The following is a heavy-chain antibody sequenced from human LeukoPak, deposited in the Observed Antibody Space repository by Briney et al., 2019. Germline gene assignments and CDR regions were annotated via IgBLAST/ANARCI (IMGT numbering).Heavy chain of an antibody. CDR3: ARPHCGGDCYSRSYYAFDI. Sequence: SETLSLTCAVYGGSFSGYYWSWIRQPPGKGLEWIGEINHSGSTNYNPSLKSRVTISVDTSKNQFSLKLSSVTAADTAVYYCARPHCGGDCYSRSYYAFDIWGQGTMVTVSA. CDR1: GGSFSGYY. D-gene: IGHD2-21*01. J-gene: IGHJ3*02. V-gene: IGHV4-34*01. CDR2: INHSGST.